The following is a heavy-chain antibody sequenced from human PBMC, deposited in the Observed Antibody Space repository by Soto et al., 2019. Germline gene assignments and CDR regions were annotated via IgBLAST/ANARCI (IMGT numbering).Heavy chain of an antibody. CDR3: ARHSSITIIVVAHGAFWLDS. CDR2: ISSSSSYT. CDR1: GFTFSDYY. Sequence: GGSLRLSCAAPGFTFSDYYMSWIRQAPGKGLEWVSYISSSSSYTNYADSVKGRFTISRDNAKNSLYLQMNSLRAEDTAVYYCARHSSITIIVVAHGAFWLDSWGQGT. V-gene: IGHV3-11*03. D-gene: IGHD3-22*01. J-gene: IGHJ4*02.